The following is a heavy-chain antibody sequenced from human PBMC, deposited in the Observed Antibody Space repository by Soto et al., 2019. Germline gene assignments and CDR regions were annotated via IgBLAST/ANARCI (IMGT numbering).Heavy chain of an antibody. CDR3: ARTGYDSSGYFVEYYFDY. V-gene: IGHV3-30-3*01. J-gene: IGHJ4*02. Sequence: QVQLVESGGGVVQPERSLRLSCAASGFTFSNYAMHWVRQARGTGLEWVAVISNDGSNPYYADSVKGRFTISRDNSKNALYLQMNSLRPEDTAVYYCARTGYDSSGYFVEYYFDYWGQGTLVTGSS. CDR2: ISNDGSNP. D-gene: IGHD3-22*01. CDR1: GFTFSNYA.